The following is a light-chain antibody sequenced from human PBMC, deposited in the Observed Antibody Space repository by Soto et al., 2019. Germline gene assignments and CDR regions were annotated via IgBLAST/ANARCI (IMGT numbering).Light chain of an antibody. CDR1: QSVSSN. V-gene: IGKV3-15*01. CDR2: GAS. J-gene: IGKJ4*01. Sequence: EIVMTQSPATLSVSPGERATLSCRASQSVSSNLAWYQQKPGQDHRLLIYGASTRATGIPARFSGSGSGTEFTLTISSLQSEDFAVYYCQQYNNWPPLTFGGGTKVEIK. CDR3: QQYNNWPPLT.